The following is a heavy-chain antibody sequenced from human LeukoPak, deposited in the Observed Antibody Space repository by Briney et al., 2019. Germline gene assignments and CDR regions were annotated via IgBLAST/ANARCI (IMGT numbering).Heavy chain of an antibody. CDR3: AKDSPVCSF. CDR2: ISDSGDST. D-gene: IGHD3-10*02. CDR1: GFTFSSHA. Sequence: GGSLRLSWAASGFTFSSHAMSWVRQAPGKGLEWVSAISDSGDSTYYADFVKGRFTISRDDSKNTLYLQMNSLRAEDTAVYYCAKDSPVCSFWGQGTLVTVSS. J-gene: IGHJ4*02. V-gene: IGHV3-23*01.